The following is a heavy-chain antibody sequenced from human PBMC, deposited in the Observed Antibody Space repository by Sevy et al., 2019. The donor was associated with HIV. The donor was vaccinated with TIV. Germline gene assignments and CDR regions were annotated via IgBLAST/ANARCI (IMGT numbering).Heavy chain of an antibody. J-gene: IGHJ6*02. CDR2: VFPNSGGT. Sequence: ASVKVSCKASGYTFTGDYLHWVRQAPGHGLEWMGGVFPNSGGTNYAQKFQGRVTMTRDTSIGTAYMELSRLRSDDTAVYYCARDGGGGTTNSGMDVWGQGTTVTVSS. D-gene: IGHD1-7*01. CDR3: ARDGGGGTTNSGMDV. V-gene: IGHV1-2*02. CDR1: GYTFTGDY.